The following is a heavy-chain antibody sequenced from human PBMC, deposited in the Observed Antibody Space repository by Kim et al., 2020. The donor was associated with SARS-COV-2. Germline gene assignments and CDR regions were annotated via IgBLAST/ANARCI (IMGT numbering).Heavy chain of an antibody. V-gene: IGHV4-34*01. CDR3: AASRGSYKIDY. J-gene: IGHJ4*02. Sequence: NDNPPLKSRVTISVDTSKNQFSLKRSSVTAADTAVYYCAASRGSYKIDYWGQGTLVTVSS. D-gene: IGHD1-26*01.